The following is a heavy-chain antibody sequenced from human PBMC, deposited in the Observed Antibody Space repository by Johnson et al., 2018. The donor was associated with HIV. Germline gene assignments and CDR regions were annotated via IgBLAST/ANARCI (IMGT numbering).Heavy chain of an antibody. CDR1: GFTFTSYG. Sequence: QVQLVESGGGVVQPGGSLRLSCAASGFTFTSYGMHWVRQAPGKGLEWVAFIRYDGSNKYYADSVKGRFTISRDNSKNTLYVQMISLRAEDTAVYYCAKGFYDSSGTDSFHIWGQGTMVTVSS. J-gene: IGHJ3*02. D-gene: IGHD3-22*01. V-gene: IGHV3-30*02. CDR2: IRYDGSNK. CDR3: AKGFYDSSGTDSFHI.